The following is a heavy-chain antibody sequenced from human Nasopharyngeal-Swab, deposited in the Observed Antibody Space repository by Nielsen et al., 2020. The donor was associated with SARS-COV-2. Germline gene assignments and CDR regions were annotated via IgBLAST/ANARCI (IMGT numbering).Heavy chain of an antibody. CDR2: MNPNSGNT. CDR3: ARAGKIQLWFNSLYYFDY. Sequence: WARQAPGQGREWMGWMNPNSGNTGYAQKFQGRVTMTRNTSISTAYMELSSLRSEDTAVYYCARAGKIQLWFNSLYYFDYWGQGTLVTVSS. V-gene: IGHV1-8*01. J-gene: IGHJ4*02. D-gene: IGHD5-18*01.